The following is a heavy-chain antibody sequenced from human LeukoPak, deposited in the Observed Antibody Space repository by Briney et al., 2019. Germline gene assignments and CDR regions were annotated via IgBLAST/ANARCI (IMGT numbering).Heavy chain of an antibody. D-gene: IGHD1-26*01. CDR3: ARGGGSYYRAYYYYYYIDV. V-gene: IGHV1-8*01. CDR2: MNPNSGNT. J-gene: IGHJ6*03. Sequence: ASVKVSCKXSGYTFTSYDINWVRQATGQGLEWMGWMNPNSGNTGYAQKFQGRVTMTRNTSISTAYMELSSLRSEDTAVYYCARGGGSYYRAYYYYYYIDVWGKGTTVTVSS. CDR1: GYTFTSYD.